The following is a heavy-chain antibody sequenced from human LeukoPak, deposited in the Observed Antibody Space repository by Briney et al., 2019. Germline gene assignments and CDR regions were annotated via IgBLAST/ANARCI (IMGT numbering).Heavy chain of an antibody. V-gene: IGHV1-46*01. CDR1: GYTFTSYY. J-gene: IGHJ6*02. D-gene: IGHD3-22*01. CDR3: ARWWDDGSGYSYLYGMDV. CDR2: IIPNGGST. Sequence: ASVKVSCKASGYTFTSYYMHWVRQAPGQGLEWMGIIIPNGGSTSYAQKFQGRVTMTRDTSTGTVYMELSSLRSEDTAVYYCARWWDDGSGYSYLYGMDVWGQGTTVTVSS.